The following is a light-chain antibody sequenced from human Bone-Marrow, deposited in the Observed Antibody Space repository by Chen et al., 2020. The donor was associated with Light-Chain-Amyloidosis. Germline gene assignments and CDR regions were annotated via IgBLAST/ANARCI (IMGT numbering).Light chain of an antibody. Sequence: NFMLTQPHSVSESPGKTVIISCTRSSGSIATNYVQWYQQRPGSSPTTVIYEDDKRPSGVPDRFSGSIDRSSNSASLTISGLKNEDEADYYCQSYQGSSQGMFGGGTKLTVL. CDR3: QSYQGSSQGM. CDR2: EDD. V-gene: IGLV6-57*01. J-gene: IGLJ3*02. CDR1: SGSIATNY.